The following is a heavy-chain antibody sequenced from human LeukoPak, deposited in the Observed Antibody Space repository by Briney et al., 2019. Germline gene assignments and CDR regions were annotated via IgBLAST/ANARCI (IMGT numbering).Heavy chain of an antibody. V-gene: IGHV4-39*01. D-gene: IGHD3-10*01. Sequence: SETLSLTCTVSGGSISSNSYYWGWIRQPPGKGLEWIGSIHYSGSTYYNPSLKSRVTISVDTSKNQFSLKLSSVTAADTAVYYCARHFAPEAWFRAPWGQGTLVTVSS. CDR2: IHYSGST. CDR3: ARHFAPEAWFRAP. J-gene: IGHJ5*02. CDR1: GGSISSNSYY.